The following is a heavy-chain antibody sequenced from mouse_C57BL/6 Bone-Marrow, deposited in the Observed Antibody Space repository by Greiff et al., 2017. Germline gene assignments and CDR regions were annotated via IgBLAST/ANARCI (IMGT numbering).Heavy chain of an antibody. J-gene: IGHJ4*01. CDR2: ISSGGSYT. D-gene: IGHD2-4*01. CDR3: ARQIYYDYDGFYYAMDY. CDR1: GFTFSSYG. V-gene: IGHV5-6*02. Sequence: EVMLVESGGDLVKPGGSLKLSCAASGFTFSSYGMSWVRQTPDKRLEWVATISSGGSYTYYPDSVKGRFTISRDNAKNTLYLQMSSLTSEDTAMYYCARQIYYDYDGFYYAMDYWGQGTSVTVSA.